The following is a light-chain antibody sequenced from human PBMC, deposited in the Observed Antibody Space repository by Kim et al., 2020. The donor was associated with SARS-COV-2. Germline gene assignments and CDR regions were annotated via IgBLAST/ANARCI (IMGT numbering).Light chain of an antibody. J-gene: IGLJ1*01. CDR3: CSYAGRYTFYV. CDR2: DVT. Sequence: QSVTISCTGTTSDVGGYNYVSWYQHHPGKAPKLIIYDVTKRPSRVPDRFSGSKSGNAASLTISGLQAEDEADYYCCSYAGRYTFYVFGTGTKVTVL. V-gene: IGLV2-11*01. CDR1: TSDVGGYNY.